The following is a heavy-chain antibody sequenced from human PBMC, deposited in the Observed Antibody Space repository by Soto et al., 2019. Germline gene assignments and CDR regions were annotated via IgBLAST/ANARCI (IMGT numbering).Heavy chain of an antibody. CDR2: MNPNSGNT. D-gene: IGHD3-10*01. CDR3: ARAAFNYGSGSYDVAFDF. J-gene: IGHJ3*01. V-gene: IGHV1-8*01. Sequence: ASVKVSCKASGYTFTSYDINWVRQATGQGLEWMGWMNPNSGNTGYAQKFQGRVTMTRNTSISTAYMELSSLRSEDTAVYYCARAAFNYGSGSYDVAFDFRGKGKLVTFS. CDR1: GYTFTSYD.